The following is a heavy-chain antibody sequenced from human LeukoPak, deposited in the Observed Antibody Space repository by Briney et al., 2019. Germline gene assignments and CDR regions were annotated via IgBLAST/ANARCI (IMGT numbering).Heavy chain of an antibody. J-gene: IGHJ4*02. D-gene: IGHD3-22*01. CDR2: INPSGGST. Sequence: ASVKVSCKVSGYTLTELSMHWVRQAPGQGLEWMGIINPSGGSTSYAQKFQGRVTMTRDTSTSTVYMELSSLRSEDTAVYYCARETPTYYYDSSGGFDYWGQGTLVTVSS. CDR3: ARETPTYYYDSSGGFDY. CDR1: GYTLTELS. V-gene: IGHV1-46*01.